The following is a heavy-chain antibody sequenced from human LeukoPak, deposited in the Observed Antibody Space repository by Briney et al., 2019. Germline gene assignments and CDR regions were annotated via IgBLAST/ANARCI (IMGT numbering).Heavy chain of an antibody. CDR2: ISPGGST. D-gene: IGHD3-9*01. V-gene: IGHV3-NL1*01. CDR3: ARDLYDILTGYRGWFDY. CDR1: GFTFSSYG. J-gene: IGHJ4*02. Sequence: GGSLRLSCAASGFTFSSYGMHWVRQAPGKGLEWVSNISPGGSTNYADSVKCRFTISRDNSKNTLYLQMNSLRAEDTAVYYCARDLYDILTGYRGWFDYWGQGTLVTVSS.